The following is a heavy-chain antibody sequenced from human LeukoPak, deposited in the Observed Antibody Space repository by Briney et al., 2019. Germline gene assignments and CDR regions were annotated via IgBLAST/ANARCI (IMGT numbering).Heavy chain of an antibody. J-gene: IGHJ3*02. V-gene: IGHV3-48*04. CDR2: ISSSGSI. CDR1: GFTFSSYG. CDR3: ARDWRDSSGKFPNDAFDI. Sequence: GGSLRLSCAASGFTFSSYGMSWVRQAPGKGLEWVSYISSSGSIYYADSVKGRFTISRDNAKNSLYLQMNSLRAEDTAVYYCARDWRDSSGKFPNDAFDIWGQGTMVTVSS. D-gene: IGHD3-22*01.